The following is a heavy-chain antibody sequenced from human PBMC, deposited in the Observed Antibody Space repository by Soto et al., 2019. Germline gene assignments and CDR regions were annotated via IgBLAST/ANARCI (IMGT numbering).Heavy chain of an antibody. V-gene: IGHV4-34*01. Sequence: SETLSLTCAVYGGSFSGFYWSWIRQPPGKGLEWIGEINHSGSTNSNPSLKSRVSISVDPSKNQFSLKLTSVTAADTAVFYCAGLFPYVSSGYHLNYLGQGTLVTVSS. CDR3: AGLFPYVSSGYHLNY. D-gene: IGHD3-22*01. J-gene: IGHJ4*02. CDR1: GGSFSGFY. CDR2: INHSGST.